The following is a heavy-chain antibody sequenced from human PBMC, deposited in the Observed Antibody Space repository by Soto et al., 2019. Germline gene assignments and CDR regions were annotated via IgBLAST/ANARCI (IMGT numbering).Heavy chain of an antibody. CDR2: SSGSGERT. CDR3: AKDYAFLSGYGLDS. D-gene: IGHD3-3*01. CDR1: GFTFSHYG. V-gene: IGHV3-23*01. Sequence: EVQLLESGGGLVQPGGSLRLSCVASGFTFSHYGMSWVRQAPGKGLEWVSGSSGSGERTYYADSVKGRFTVSRDNSRNTLYLQMNSLRGEDTALYYCAKDYAFLSGYGLDSWGQGTLVTVSS. J-gene: IGHJ4*02.